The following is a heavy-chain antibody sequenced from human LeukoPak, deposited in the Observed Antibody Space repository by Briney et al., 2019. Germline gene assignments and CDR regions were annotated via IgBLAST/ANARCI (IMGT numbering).Heavy chain of an antibody. J-gene: IGHJ5*02. V-gene: IGHV4-4*07. D-gene: IGHD2-2*01. Sequence: SETLSLTCTVSSGSISSYYWGWIRQPAEKGLEWIGLIFSSGSTTYNPSLKSRVTISVDTSKNQFSLKLSSVTAADTAVYYCARRYCSSTSCYRWFDPWGQGTLVTVSS. CDR2: IFSSGST. CDR3: ARRYCSSTSCYRWFDP. CDR1: SGSISSYY.